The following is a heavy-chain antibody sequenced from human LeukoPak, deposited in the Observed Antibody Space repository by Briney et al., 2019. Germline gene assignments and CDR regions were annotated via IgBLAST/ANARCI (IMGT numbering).Heavy chain of an antibody. CDR1: GGSISSSSYY. Sequence: SETLSLTCTVSGGSISSSSYYWAWIRQPPGKGLEWIGSSSYSGSPYYNPSLKSRVTISVDTSQNHFSLKLSSVTAADTAVSYCAKYFCAGQCSHFDAWGQGTLVTVSS. CDR2: SSYSGSP. V-gene: IGHV4-39*07. CDR3: AKYFCAGQCSHFDA. D-gene: IGHD2-21*01. J-gene: IGHJ4*02.